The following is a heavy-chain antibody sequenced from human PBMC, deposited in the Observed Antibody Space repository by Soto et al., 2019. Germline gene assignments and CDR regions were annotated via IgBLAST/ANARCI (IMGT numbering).Heavy chain of an antibody. J-gene: IGHJ3*01. D-gene: IGHD2-15*01. V-gene: IGHV6-1*01. Sequence: SQTISLTCAISGDSFSSNGVAWNWIRQSPSRGLEWLGRTYYRSKWYNDYAVSVKSRITVNPDTSKNQFSLQLSSVTPEDTAVYYCARGKYSGFHVWGPGTMLTVSS. CDR1: GDSFSSNGVA. CDR3: ARGKYSGFHV. CDR2: TYYRSKWYN.